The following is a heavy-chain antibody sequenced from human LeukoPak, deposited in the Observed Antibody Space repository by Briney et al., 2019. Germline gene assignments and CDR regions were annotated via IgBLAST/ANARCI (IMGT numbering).Heavy chain of an antibody. J-gene: IGHJ4*02. CDR3: ARAGGKYDYVWGSYRTWYYFDY. CDR2: ISSSSSTI. Sequence: GSLRLSCAASGFPFSSYSMNWVGQAPGKGLEWVSYISSSSSTIYYADSVKGRFTISRDNAKNLLYLQMNSLRAEDTAVYYCARAGGKYDYVWGSYRTWYYFDYWGQGTLVTVSS. V-gene: IGHV3-48*01. D-gene: IGHD3-16*02. CDR1: GFPFSSYS.